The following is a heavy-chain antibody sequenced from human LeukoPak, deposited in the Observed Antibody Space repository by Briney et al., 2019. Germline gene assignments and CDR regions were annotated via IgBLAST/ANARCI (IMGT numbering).Heavy chain of an antibody. CDR3: TRDFHHFWSGYDAFDI. V-gene: IGHV3-49*04. J-gene: IGHJ3*02. Sequence: GGSLRLSCTASGFTFGDYAMSWVRQAPGKGLEWVGFIRSKAYGGTTEYAASVKGRFTISRDDSKSIAYLQMNSLKTEDTAVYYCTRDFHHFWSGYDAFDIWGQGTIVTASS. D-gene: IGHD3-3*02. CDR1: GFTFGDYA. CDR2: IRSKAYGGTT.